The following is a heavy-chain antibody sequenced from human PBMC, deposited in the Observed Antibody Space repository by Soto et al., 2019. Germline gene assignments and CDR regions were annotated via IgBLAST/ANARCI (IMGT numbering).Heavy chain of an antibody. Sequence: PSETLSLTCNVSGDSIRSSKYYWGWIRQPPGKGLERIGTIYYSGSIYYNPSLKNRVTISIDTSKNHFSLKMSSVTAADTSVYYCAKGSGSSAYSPLDYWGQGTLVTVSS. CDR3: AKGSGSSAYSPLDY. J-gene: IGHJ4*02. CDR2: IYYSGSI. D-gene: IGHD3-16*01. CDR1: GDSIRSSKYY. V-gene: IGHV4-39*02.